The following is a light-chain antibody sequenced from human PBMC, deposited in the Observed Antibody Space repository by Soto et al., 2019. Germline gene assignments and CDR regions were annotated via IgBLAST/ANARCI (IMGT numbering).Light chain of an antibody. CDR2: SAS. J-gene: IGKJ1*01. CDR1: QSISSY. V-gene: IGKV1-39*01. Sequence: DIPMTQSPSSLSASVGDRVTITCRASQSISSYLNWYHQRPGKAPKLLIYSASILQSGVPSRFSGSGSGTDFTLTISSLQPEDFATYYCQQSYNSPWTFGQGTKVEIK. CDR3: QQSYNSPWT.